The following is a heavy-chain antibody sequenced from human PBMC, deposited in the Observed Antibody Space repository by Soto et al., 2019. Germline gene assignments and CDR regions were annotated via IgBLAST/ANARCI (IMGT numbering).Heavy chain of an antibody. V-gene: IGHV4-34*01. Sequence: PSQTLSLTCGVYGGSFSGYYWSWIRQPPGKGLEWIGYIYYSGSTNYNPSLKSRVTISVDTSKNQFSLKLSSVTAADTAVYYCGRTYGGNSFDYWGQGTLVTVSS. CDR2: IYYSGST. J-gene: IGHJ4*02. CDR1: GGSFSGYY. CDR3: GRTYGGNSFDY. D-gene: IGHD2-21*02.